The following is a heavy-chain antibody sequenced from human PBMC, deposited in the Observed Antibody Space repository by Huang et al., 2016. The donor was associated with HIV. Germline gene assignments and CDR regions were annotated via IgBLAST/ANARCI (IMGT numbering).Heavy chain of an antibody. CDR1: SGSLSGNF. J-gene: IGHJ3*02. Sequence: QVQLQQWGAGLLQPSETLYLTCSFYSGSLSGNFGGWIRQSPREGLEWIGDVSGSGSAKYNPSVKSRVTISRDMYKIQFALKVTSVTAADTGIYYCVRGGRKMVGKTRAFDSWGQGTMVTVSS. V-gene: IGHV4-34*01. D-gene: IGHD2-15*01. CDR2: VSGSGSA. CDR3: VRGGRKMVGKTRAFDS.